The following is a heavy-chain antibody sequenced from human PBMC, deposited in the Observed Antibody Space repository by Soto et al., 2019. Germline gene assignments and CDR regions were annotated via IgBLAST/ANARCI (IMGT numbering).Heavy chain of an antibody. CDR2: IYYSGSA. J-gene: IGHJ4*02. V-gene: IGHV4-61*01. CDR3: VGSPNRYYFDY. CDR1: GGSVSSRTYY. D-gene: IGHD3-10*01. Sequence: PSETLSLTCTVSGGSVSSRTYYWSWVRQPPGKELEWIGYIYYSGSANYNPSLKSRVTISLDTSTNQFSLKLRSVTAADTAVYYCVGSPNRYYFDYWGQGTLVTVSS.